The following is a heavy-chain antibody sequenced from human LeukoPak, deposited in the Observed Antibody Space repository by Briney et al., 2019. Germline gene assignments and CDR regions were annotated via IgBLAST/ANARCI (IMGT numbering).Heavy chain of an antibody. V-gene: IGHV3-48*04. D-gene: IGHD1-1*01. CDR3: ADNLSR. J-gene: IGHJ4*02. CDR1: GFSLTTAS. CDR2: THRSSDTI. Sequence: GESLKISCAVSGFSLTTASMNWVRQAPGKGLEWIAYTHRSSDTIYYADSVKGRFTISRDSVKNSVYLQMNSLRVEDTAVYFCADNLSRWGQGTQVTVSS.